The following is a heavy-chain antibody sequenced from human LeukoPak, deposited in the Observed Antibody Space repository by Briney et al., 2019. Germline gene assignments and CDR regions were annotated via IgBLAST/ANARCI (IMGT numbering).Heavy chain of an antibody. CDR1: GFIFDDYA. CDR3: AKDGGHSSVLYYFES. Sequence: PGRSLKLSCEASGFIFDDYAMHWVRQVPGKGLEWVSGISWKSDSMRYADSVKGRFTVSRDNAKNSLYLEMNSLRPGDTAFYYCAKDGGHSSVLYYFESWGQGTLVTVSS. J-gene: IGHJ4*02. D-gene: IGHD6-19*01. V-gene: IGHV3-9*01. CDR2: ISWKSDSM.